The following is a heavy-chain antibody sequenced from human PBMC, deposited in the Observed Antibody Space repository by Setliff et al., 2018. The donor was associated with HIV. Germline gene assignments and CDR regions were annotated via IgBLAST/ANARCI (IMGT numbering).Heavy chain of an antibody. CDR3: AREPTGDFWSGYSSRGLDY. CDR2: FNPNSGVT. CDR1: GFIFTDYQ. Sequence: GASVKVSCKASGFIFTDYQIHWVRQAPGQGLEWMGRFNPNSGVTSSPQKFQGRVTTTRDTSINTAYMELSRLTSDDTAFYYCAREPTGDFWSGYSSRGLDYWGRGTLVTVSS. J-gene: IGHJ4*02. D-gene: IGHD3-3*01. V-gene: IGHV1-2*06.